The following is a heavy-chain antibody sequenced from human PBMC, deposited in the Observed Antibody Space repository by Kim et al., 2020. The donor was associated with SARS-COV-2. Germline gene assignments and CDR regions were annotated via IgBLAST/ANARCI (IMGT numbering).Heavy chain of an antibody. V-gene: IGHV4-34*01. CDR2: INHSGST. CDR3: ARGRAVVVIRFRDREFDY. D-gene: IGHD2-21*01. Sequence: SETLSLTCAAYGGSFSGYYWSWIRQPPGKGLEWIGEINHSGSTNYNPSLKSRVTISVDTSKNQFSLKLSSVTAADTAVYYCARGRAVVVIRFRDREFDYWGQGTLVTVSS. J-gene: IGHJ4*02. CDR1: GGSFSGYY.